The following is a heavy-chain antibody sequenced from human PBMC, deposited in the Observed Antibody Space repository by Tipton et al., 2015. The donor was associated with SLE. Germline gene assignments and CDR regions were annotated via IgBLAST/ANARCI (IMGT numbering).Heavy chain of an antibody. D-gene: IGHD3-10*01. J-gene: IGHJ3*02. CDR3: ARVWLNHAFDI. CDR2: IYTSGAT. Sequence: TLSLTCNVSGVSISCSYWGWIRQPAGKGLEWIGRIYTSGATDDNPSLKSRVTMSVDMSKNQIFLKMTSVTAADSAVYFCARVWLNHAFDIWGQGTRVTVSS. V-gene: IGHV4-4*07. CDR1: GVSISCSY.